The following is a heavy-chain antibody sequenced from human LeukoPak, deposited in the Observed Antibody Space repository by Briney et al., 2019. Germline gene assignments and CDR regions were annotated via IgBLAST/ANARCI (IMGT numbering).Heavy chain of an antibody. D-gene: IGHD3-22*01. V-gene: IGHV4-38-2*01. CDR3: ARHGNYYDTSQSDP. Sequence: PSETLSLTCAVSGYSISSGYYWGWIRQPPGKGLEWIGRVYHSGSTYYNPSLKSRVTISVDTSKNRFSLKLSSVTAADTAVYYCARHGNYYDTSQSDPWGQGTLVTVSS. CDR2: VYHSGST. J-gene: IGHJ5*02. CDR1: GYSISSGYY.